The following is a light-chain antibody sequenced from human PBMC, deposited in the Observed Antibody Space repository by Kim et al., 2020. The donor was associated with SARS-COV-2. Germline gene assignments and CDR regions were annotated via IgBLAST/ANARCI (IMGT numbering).Light chain of an antibody. CDR2: GAT. CDR3: QQYDNVPPRT. Sequence: EIVMTQSPDTLSMSPGERASLSCRASQSVSTNIAWYQQEPGQAPRLLIYGATTRVIGIPARFSGSGSGTDFTLTISSLQSEDFAVYYCQQYDNVPPRTFGQGTKVDIK. CDR1: QSVSTN. V-gene: IGKV3-15*01. J-gene: IGKJ1*01.